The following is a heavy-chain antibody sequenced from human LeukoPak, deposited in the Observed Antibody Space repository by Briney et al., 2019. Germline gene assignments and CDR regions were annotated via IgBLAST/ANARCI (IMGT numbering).Heavy chain of an antibody. CDR1: GYTFTSYD. CDR3: ARGLGPAYYDFWSGYRPDAFDI. D-gene: IGHD3-3*01. CDR2: MNPKSGNT. Sequence: ASVKVSCKASGYTFTSYDINWVRQATGQGLEWMGWMNPKSGNTGYAQKFQGRVTMTRNTSISTAYMELSSLRSEDTAVYYCARGLGPAYYDFWSGYRPDAFDIWGQGTMVTVSS. V-gene: IGHV1-8*01. J-gene: IGHJ3*02.